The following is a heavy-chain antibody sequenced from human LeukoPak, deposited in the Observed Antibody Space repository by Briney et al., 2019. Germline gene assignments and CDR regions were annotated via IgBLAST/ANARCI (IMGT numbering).Heavy chain of an antibody. J-gene: IGHJ4*02. CDR3: AMSWTINWADY. CDR2: ISGSGAST. D-gene: IGHD1-1*01. CDR1: GFTFSSYA. Sequence: GGSLRLSCAASGFTFSSYAMSWVHKAPGKGLEWVSAISGSGASTYYADSVKGRFTISRDSSKNTLYLQMNSLRPEDTAVYYCAMSWTINWADYWGQGTLVIVSS. V-gene: IGHV3-23*01.